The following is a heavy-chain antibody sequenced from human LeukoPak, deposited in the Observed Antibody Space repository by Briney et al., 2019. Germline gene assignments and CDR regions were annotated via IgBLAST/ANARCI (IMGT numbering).Heavy chain of an antibody. J-gene: IGHJ4*02. CDR2: ISCGGTT. CDR3: ARKYNSGWWIDC. V-gene: IGHV3-53*01. D-gene: IGHD6-19*01. CDR1: GFAVSSNY. Sequence: PGGSLRLSCAASGFAVSSNYMNWVRQAPGKGLEWVSFISCGGTTHYADSVKGRFTISRDNSKNTLYLHMNTLRAEDTAVYYCARKYNSGWWIDCWGQGTLVTVSS.